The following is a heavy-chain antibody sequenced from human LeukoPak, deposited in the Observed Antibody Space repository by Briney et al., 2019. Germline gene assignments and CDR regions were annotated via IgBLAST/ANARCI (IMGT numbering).Heavy chain of an antibody. J-gene: IGHJ4*02. CDR3: ATFTTGGGFDY. Sequence: PSETLSLTCTVSGGSISSSSYYWGWIRQPPGKGLEWIGSIYYSGSTYYNPSLKSRVTISVDTSKNQFSLKLSSVTAADTAVYYCATFTTGGGFDYWGQGTLVTVSS. CDR2: IYYSGST. CDR1: GGSISSSSYY. V-gene: IGHV4-39*01. D-gene: IGHD3-16*01.